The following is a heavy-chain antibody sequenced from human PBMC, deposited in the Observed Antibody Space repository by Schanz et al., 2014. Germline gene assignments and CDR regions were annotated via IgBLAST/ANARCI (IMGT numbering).Heavy chain of an antibody. J-gene: IGHJ2*01. Sequence: QVQLQESGPGLVKPSQTLSLTCTVSGGSVSSGGDYWSWIRQHPGTGLEWIGFISYSGSTYYNPTLKSRVTISVNTSKNHFSLNLSSATAADTAVYYCARDTTWRLDLWGRGTLVTVSS. CDR3: ARDTTWRLDL. CDR2: ISYSGST. V-gene: IGHV4-31*03. CDR1: GGSVSSGGDY. D-gene: IGHD1-1*01.